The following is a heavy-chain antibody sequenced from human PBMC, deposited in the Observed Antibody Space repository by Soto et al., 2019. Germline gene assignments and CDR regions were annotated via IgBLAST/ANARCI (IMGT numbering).Heavy chain of an antibody. CDR2: INHSGST. Sequence: PSETLSLTCAVYGGSFSGYYWTWIRQPPGTGLEWIGEINHSGSTNYNPSLKSRVTISVDTSKNQFSLKLTSVTAADTAVYYCARVLPPFDPWGQGTLVTVSS. V-gene: IGHV4-34*01. J-gene: IGHJ5*02. CDR1: GGSFSGYY. CDR3: ARVLPPFDP.